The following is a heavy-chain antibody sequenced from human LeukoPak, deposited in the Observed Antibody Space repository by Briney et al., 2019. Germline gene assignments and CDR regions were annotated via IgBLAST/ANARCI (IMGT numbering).Heavy chain of an antibody. Sequence: GGSLRLSYAASGFTFSDYWMHWVRQVPGKGLVWVSRINTSGSSTTYADSVKGRFTISRDNAKNTLYLQMDSLRAEDTGVYYCARSNHADDFWGQGTLVTVSS. V-gene: IGHV3-74*03. D-gene: IGHD1-14*01. CDR2: INTSGSST. CDR1: GFTFSDYW. CDR3: ARSNHADDF. J-gene: IGHJ4*02.